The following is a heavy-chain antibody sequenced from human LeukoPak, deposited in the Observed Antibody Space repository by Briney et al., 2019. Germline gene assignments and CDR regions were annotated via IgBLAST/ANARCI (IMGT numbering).Heavy chain of an antibody. CDR3: ARQGAVAGGGAD. CDR2: IYGSGSP. Sequence: PSETLSLTCTVSGGSISSYYWSWIRQPPGKGLEWIGYIYGSGSPNYNPSLKTRVTISVDTSKNQFSLKLSSVTAADTAVYYCARQGAVAGGGADWGQGTLVTVSS. V-gene: IGHV4-59*08. CDR1: GGSISSYY. D-gene: IGHD6-19*01. J-gene: IGHJ4*02.